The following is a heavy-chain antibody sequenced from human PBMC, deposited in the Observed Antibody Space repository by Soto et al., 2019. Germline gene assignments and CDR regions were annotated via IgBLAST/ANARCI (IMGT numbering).Heavy chain of an antibody. D-gene: IGHD2-15*01. Sequence: SETLSLTCAVYGGSFSGYYWSWIRQPPGKGLEWIGEINHSGSTNYNPSLKSRVTISVDTSKNQFSLKLSSVTAADTAVYYCARGGLRACSGGSCNWFNLWGPGTLVILSS. CDR2: INHSGST. J-gene: IGHJ5*02. V-gene: IGHV4-34*01. CDR3: ARGGLRACSGGSCNWFNL. CDR1: GGSFSGYY.